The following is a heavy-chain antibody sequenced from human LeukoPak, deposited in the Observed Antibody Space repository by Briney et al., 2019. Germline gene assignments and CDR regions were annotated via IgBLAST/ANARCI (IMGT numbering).Heavy chain of an antibody. CDR2: IWYDGSNK. CDR3: ARDRAGYGSGSYQPGWFDP. V-gene: IGHV3-33*01. J-gene: IGHJ5*02. D-gene: IGHD3-10*01. CDR1: GFTFSSYG. Sequence: GRSLRLSCAASGFTFSSYGMHWVRQAPGKGLEWVAVIWYDGSNKYYADCVKGRFIISRDNSKNALYLQMNSLRAEDTAVYYCARDRAGYGSGSYQPGWFDPWGQGTLVTVSS.